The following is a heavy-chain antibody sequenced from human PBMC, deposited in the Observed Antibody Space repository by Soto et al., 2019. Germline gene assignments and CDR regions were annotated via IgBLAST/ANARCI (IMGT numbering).Heavy chain of an antibody. CDR2: INSDGSST. Sequence: GGSLRLSCAASGFTFSSYWMHWVRQAPGKGLVWVSRINSDGSSTSYADSVKGRFTISRDNAKNTLYLQMNSLRAEDTAVYYCARDCPLSYGDYLTEGFDYWGQGTLVTVSS. CDR1: GFTFSSYW. CDR3: ARDCPLSYGDYLTEGFDY. V-gene: IGHV3-74*01. J-gene: IGHJ4*02. D-gene: IGHD4-17*01.